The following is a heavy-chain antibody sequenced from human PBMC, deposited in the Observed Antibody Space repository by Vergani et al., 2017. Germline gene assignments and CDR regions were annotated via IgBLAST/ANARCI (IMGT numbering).Heavy chain of an antibody. CDR1: GYTFTSYG. D-gene: IGHD2-21*02. CDR3: ARAKYCGGDCYTGAFDI. V-gene: IGHV1-18*01. CDR2: ISAYNGNT. J-gene: IGHJ3*02. Sequence: QVQLVQSGAEVKKPGASVKVSCKASGYTFTSYGISWVRQAPGQGLEWMGWISAYNGNTNYAQKIQGRVTMTTDTSTRTAYMELRSLRSDDTAVYYCARAKYCGGDCYTGAFDIWGQGTMVTVSS.